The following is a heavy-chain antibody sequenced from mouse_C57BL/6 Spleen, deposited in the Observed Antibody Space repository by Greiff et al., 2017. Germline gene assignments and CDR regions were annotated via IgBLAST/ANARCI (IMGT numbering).Heavy chain of an antibody. J-gene: IGHJ2*01. CDR1: GFTFSDYY. Sequence: EVKVVESGGGLVQPGGSLKLSCAASGFTFSDYYMYWVRQTPEKRLEWVAYISNGGGSTYYPDTVKGRFTISRDNTKNTLYLQMSRLKSEDTAMYYCARQGTTVYYFDYWGQGTTLTVSS. CDR2: ISNGGGST. V-gene: IGHV5-12*01. D-gene: IGHD1-1*01. CDR3: ARQGTTVYYFDY.